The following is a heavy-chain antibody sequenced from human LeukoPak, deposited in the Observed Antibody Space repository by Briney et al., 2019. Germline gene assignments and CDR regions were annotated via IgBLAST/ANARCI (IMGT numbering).Heavy chain of an antibody. Sequence: GGSLRLSCTASGFTISSYGMSWVRQTPGKGLEWVSAISGGADSTYYADSVKGRFTISRDTSKNTLYLQMDSLKAEDTAIYYCAKDSPVCTYWGQGTLVTVSS. CDR1: GFTISSYG. D-gene: IGHD2-8*01. J-gene: IGHJ4*02. CDR2: ISGGADST. CDR3: AKDSPVCTY. V-gene: IGHV3-23*01.